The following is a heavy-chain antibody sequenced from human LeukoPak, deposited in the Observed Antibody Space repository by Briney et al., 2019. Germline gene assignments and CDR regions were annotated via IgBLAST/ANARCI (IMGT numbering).Heavy chain of an antibody. Sequence: ASVKVSCKASGYTFTSYGISWVRQAPGQGLEWMGWINPNSGGTNYAQKFQGRVTMTRDTSISTAYMELSRLRSDDTAVYYCARDLRFAAARPRGGLDYWGQGTLVTVSS. CDR3: ARDLRFAAARPRGGLDY. V-gene: IGHV1-2*02. CDR2: INPNSGGT. J-gene: IGHJ4*02. CDR1: GYTFTSYG. D-gene: IGHD6-6*01.